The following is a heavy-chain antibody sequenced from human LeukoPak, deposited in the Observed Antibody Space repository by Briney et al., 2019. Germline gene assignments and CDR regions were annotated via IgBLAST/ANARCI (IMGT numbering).Heavy chain of an antibody. V-gene: IGHV3-48*01. CDR2: ISSSGSTI. J-gene: IGHJ4*02. CDR1: GFIFSSYS. D-gene: IGHD1-26*01. CDR3: AREGRSLDY. Sequence: PGGSLRLSCAASGFIFSSYSMNWVRQAPGKGLEWVSYISSSGSTIYYADSVKGRFTISRDNSKNTLYLQMNSLRAEDTAVYYCAREGRSLDYWGQGTLVTVSS.